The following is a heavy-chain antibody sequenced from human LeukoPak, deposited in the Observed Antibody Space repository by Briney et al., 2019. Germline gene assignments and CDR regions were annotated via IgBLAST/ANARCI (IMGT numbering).Heavy chain of an antibody. Sequence: GGSLRLSCAASGFTFSNYEINWVRQAPGRGLEWISYISGSGTSIYHANSVKGRFTISRDNAKNSVYLQMNSLRAEDTAVYYCARETYCGSGSYSDFALDYWGQGTLVTVSS. J-gene: IGHJ4*02. D-gene: IGHD3-10*01. CDR1: GFTFSNYE. CDR3: ARETYCGSGSYSDFALDY. V-gene: IGHV3-48*03. CDR2: ISGSGTSI.